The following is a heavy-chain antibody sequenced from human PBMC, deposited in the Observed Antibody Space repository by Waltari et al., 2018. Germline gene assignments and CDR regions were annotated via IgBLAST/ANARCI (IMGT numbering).Heavy chain of an antibody. CDR1: GGSFSGYY. V-gene: IGHV4-34*01. CDR2: INHSGST. CDR3: ASRRYSSSTFDI. D-gene: IGHD6-13*01. Sequence: QVQLQQWGAGLLKPSETLSLTCAVYGGSFSGYYWSWIRQPPGKGLEWIGEINHSGSTNYNPSLKSRVTISVDTSKNQFSLKPSSVTAADTAVYYCASRRYSSSTFDIWGQGTMVTVSS. J-gene: IGHJ3*02.